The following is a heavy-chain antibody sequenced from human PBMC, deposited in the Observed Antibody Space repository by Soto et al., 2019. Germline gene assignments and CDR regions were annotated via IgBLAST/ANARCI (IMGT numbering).Heavy chain of an antibody. CDR3: VRAMGTDGWSNHPCVI. CDR1: GFTFSRYW. J-gene: IGHJ3*02. Sequence: EVQVVESGGGLVQPGGSLRLSCAASGFTFSRYWMDWVRQAPRKGLEWVATIKHDGTEKYYVDSVKGRFIISRDNAKNSLLLQMHGLRVEDTAVYFCVRAMGTDGWSNHPCVICGQERMVTVSS. V-gene: IGHV3-7*04. D-gene: IGHD6-19*01. CDR2: IKHDGTEK.